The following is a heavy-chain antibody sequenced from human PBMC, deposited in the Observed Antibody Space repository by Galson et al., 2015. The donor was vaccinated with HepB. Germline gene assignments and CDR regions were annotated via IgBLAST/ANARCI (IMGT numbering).Heavy chain of an antibody. CDR2: IKSKTDGGTT. J-gene: IGHJ5*02. V-gene: IGHV3-15*07. Sequence: SLRLSCAASGFTFSNAWMNWVRQAPGKGLEWVGRIKSKTDGGTTDYAAPVKGRFTISRDDSKNTLYLQMNSLKTEDTAVYYCTTDLRWYSSRWYLGGNNWFDPWGQGTLVTVSS. CDR1: GFTFSNAW. CDR3: TTDLRWYSSRWYLGGNNWFDP. D-gene: IGHD6-13*01.